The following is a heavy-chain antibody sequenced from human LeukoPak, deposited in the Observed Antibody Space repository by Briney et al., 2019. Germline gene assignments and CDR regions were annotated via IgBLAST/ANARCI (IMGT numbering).Heavy chain of an antibody. CDR3: AKDFWTTHYFDY. CDR1: GYTFTSYY. Sequence: ASVKVSCKASGYTFTSYYMHWVRQAPGQGLEWMGIINPSGGSTSYAQKFQGRVTMTRDTSTSTVYMELSSLRSEDTAVYYCAKDFWTTHYFDYWGQGTLVTVSS. V-gene: IGHV1-46*01. CDR2: INPSGGST. J-gene: IGHJ4*02. D-gene: IGHD3/OR15-3a*01.